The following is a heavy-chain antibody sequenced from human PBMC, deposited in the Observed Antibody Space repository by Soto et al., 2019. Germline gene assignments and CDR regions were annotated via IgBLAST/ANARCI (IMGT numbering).Heavy chain of an antibody. J-gene: IGHJ4*02. CDR3: AKVDSSGYSGDVGY. CDR1: GFTFSSYG. V-gene: IGHV3-30*18. CDR2: ISYDGSNK. Sequence: PVGSLRLSCAASGFTFSSYGMHWVRQAPGKGLEWVAVISYDGSNKYYADSVKGRFTISRDNSKNTLYLQMNSLRAEDTAVYYCAKVDSSGYSGDVGYWGQGTLVTVSS. D-gene: IGHD3-22*01.